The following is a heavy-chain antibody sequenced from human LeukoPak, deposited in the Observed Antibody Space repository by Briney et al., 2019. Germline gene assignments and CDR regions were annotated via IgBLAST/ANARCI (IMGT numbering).Heavy chain of an antibody. Sequence: SETLPLTCTVSGGSISRYYWSWIRQPAGKGLERIGRIYTSGSTNYNPSLKSRVTMSVDTSKNQFSLKLSSVTAADTAVYYCARSYGIAVAGTPYYYYYMDVWGKGTTVTVSS. D-gene: IGHD6-19*01. CDR2: IYTSGST. J-gene: IGHJ6*03. CDR1: GGSISRYY. V-gene: IGHV4-4*07. CDR3: ARSYGIAVAGTPYYYYYMDV.